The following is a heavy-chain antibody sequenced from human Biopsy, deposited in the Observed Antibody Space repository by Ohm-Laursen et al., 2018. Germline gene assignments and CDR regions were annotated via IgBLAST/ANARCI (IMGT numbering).Heavy chain of an antibody. CDR2: IVVGGGNT. CDR1: GYTFTSYD. Sequence: SVKVSCKASGYTFTSYDISWVRQARGQRLEWIGWIVVGGGNTNYAQKFQERVTITRDMSTSTAYMELSSLRSEDTAVYYCASRPNCGGDCSSGFDYWGQGTLVTVSS. CDR3: ASRPNCGGDCSSGFDY. D-gene: IGHD2-21*02. J-gene: IGHJ4*02. V-gene: IGHV1-58*02.